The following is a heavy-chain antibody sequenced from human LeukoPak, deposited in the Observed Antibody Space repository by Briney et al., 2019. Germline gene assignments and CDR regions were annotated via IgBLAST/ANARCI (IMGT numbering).Heavy chain of an antibody. J-gene: IGHJ3*02. CDR1: GGPFSGYY. CDR3: ARRRGITMIVVVITGGAFDI. V-gene: IGHV4-34*01. D-gene: IGHD3-22*01. CDR2: INHSGST. Sequence: SETLSLTCAVYGGPFSGYYWSWIRQPPGKGLEWIGEINHSGSTNYNPSLKSRVTISVDTSKNQFSLKLSSVTAADTAVYYCARRRGITMIVVVITGGAFDIWGQGTMVTVSS.